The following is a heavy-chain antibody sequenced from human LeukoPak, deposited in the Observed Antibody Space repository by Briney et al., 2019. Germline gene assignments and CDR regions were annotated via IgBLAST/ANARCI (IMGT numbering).Heavy chain of an antibody. CDR1: GGSISSYY. CDR2: IYYSGST. Sequence: PSETLSLTCTVSGGSISSYYWSWIRQPPGKGLEWIGYIYYSGSTNYNPSLKSRVTISVDTSKNQFSLKLSSVTAADTDVYYCAREDSSGYYWFDYWGQGTLVTVSS. CDR3: AREDSSGYYWFDY. D-gene: IGHD3-22*01. V-gene: IGHV4-59*01. J-gene: IGHJ4*02.